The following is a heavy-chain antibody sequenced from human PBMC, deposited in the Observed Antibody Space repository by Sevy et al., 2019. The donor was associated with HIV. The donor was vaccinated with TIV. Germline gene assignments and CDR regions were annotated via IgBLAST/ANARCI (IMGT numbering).Heavy chain of an antibody. D-gene: IGHD3-22*01. CDR1: GFTFSSYW. Sequence: GGSLRLSCAASGFTFSSYWMSWVRQAPGKGLEWVANIKQDGSEKYYVDSVKGRFTIPRDNAMNSLYLQMNRLRAEDTAVYYCARVGVYYYDSSGPFDYWGQGTLVTVSS. CDR2: IKQDGSEK. CDR3: ARVGVYYYDSSGPFDY. J-gene: IGHJ4*02. V-gene: IGHV3-7*01.